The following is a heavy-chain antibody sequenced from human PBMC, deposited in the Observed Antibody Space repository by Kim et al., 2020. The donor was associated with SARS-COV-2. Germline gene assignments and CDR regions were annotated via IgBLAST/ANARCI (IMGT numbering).Heavy chain of an antibody. CDR3: ARDNYYYYGMDV. Sequence: SETLSLTCTVSGGSISSYYWSWIRQPPGKGLEWIGYIYYSGSTNYNPSLKSRVTISVDTSKNQFSLKLSSVTAADTAVYYCARDNYYYYGMDVWGQGTTVTVSS. V-gene: IGHV4-59*13. J-gene: IGHJ6*02. CDR2: IYYSGST. CDR1: GGSISSYY.